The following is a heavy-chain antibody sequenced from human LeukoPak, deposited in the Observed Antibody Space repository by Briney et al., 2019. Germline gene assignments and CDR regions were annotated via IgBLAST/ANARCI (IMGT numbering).Heavy chain of an antibody. CDR3: ARGYGSGSSDY. V-gene: IGHV3-9*01. J-gene: IGHJ4*02. D-gene: IGHD3-10*01. CDR2: ISSNSGSR. Sequence: PGRSLRLSCAASGFNFDDYAMYWVRQAPGKGLEWVSGISSNSGSRGYADFVKGRFTISRDNAKNSLYLQMNSLRAEDTAVYYCARGYGSGSSDYWGQGTLVTVSS. CDR1: GFNFDDYA.